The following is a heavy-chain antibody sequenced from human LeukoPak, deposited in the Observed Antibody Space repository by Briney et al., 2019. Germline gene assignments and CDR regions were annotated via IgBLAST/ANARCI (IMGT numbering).Heavy chain of an antibody. V-gene: IGHV3-23*01. CDR2: ISTSGLNT. CDR3: AKDRDGGANTRAKGFDC. D-gene: IGHD3-16*01. J-gene: IGHJ4*02. Sequence: GGSLSLSCAASGFTFNSYVMSWVRQAPGKGLEWVSGISTSGLNTYYADSVRGRFTISRDNSKSTLSLQLNSLRAEDTAVYYCAKDRDGGANTRAKGFDCWGQGTLVTVSS. CDR1: GFTFNSYV.